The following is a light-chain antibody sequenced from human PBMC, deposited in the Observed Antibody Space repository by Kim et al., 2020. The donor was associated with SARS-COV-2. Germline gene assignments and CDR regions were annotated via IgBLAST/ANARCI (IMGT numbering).Light chain of an antibody. CDR1: QETYGNY. Sequence: PGERVTPSCGAGQETYGNYLAWYQQKADPAPRLLIYGVSTRATGIPDRCSGSGSGTDVSLTIDRLEPEDFAVYYCQQYGSSPQGSFGQGTRLEIK. V-gene: IGKV3D-20*01. CDR3: QQYGSSPQGS. CDR2: GVS. J-gene: IGKJ5*01.